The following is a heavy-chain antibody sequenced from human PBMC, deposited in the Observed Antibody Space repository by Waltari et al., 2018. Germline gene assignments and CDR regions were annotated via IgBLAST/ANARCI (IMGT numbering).Heavy chain of an antibody. CDR3: ARDRYYYGSGSYTVGDY. CDR1: GGTFSSYA. Sequence: QVQLVQSGAEVKKHGSSVKVSCKASGGTFSSYAISWVRQAPGQGLEWMGRIIPIFGTANYAQKFQGRVTITADKSTSTAYMELSSLRSEDTAVYYCARDRYYYGSGSYTVGDYWGQGTLVTVSS. CDR2: IIPIFGTA. V-gene: IGHV1-69*08. D-gene: IGHD3-10*01. J-gene: IGHJ4*02.